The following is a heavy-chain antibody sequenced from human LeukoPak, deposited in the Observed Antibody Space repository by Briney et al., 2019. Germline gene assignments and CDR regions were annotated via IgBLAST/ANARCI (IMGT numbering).Heavy chain of an antibody. Sequence: SETLSLTCTVSGDSISSYYWSWIRQPPGKGLEWIAYIYYSGSTSYNPSLKSRVTISTNTSKKQLSLKLSSVTAADTAVYYCARGPGGGSYSDAFDIWGQGTTVTVPS. CDR2: IYYSGST. J-gene: IGHJ3*02. D-gene: IGHD1-26*01. CDR1: GDSISSYY. V-gene: IGHV4-59*01. CDR3: ARGPGGGSYSDAFDI.